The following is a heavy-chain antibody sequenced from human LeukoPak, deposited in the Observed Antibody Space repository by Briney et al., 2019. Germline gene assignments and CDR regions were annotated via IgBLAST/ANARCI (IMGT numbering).Heavy chain of an antibody. D-gene: IGHD2-2*01. V-gene: IGHV4-34*01. CDR2: INRSGST. J-gene: IGHJ3*02. Sequence: SETLSLTCAVYGGSFSGYYWSWIRQPPGKGLEWIGEINRSGSTNYNPFLKSRVTISVDTSKNQFSLKLSSVTAADTAVYYCARVAFHYCSSTSCYGRGAFDIWGQGTMVTVSS. CDR3: ARVAFHYCSSTSCYGRGAFDI. CDR1: GGSFSGYY.